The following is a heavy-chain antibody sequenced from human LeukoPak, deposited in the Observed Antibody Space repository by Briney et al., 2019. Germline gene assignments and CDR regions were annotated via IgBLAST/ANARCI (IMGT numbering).Heavy chain of an antibody. CDR2: INTYNGNT. D-gene: IGHD3-22*01. J-gene: IGHJ6*03. CDR1: GYTLTSYG. V-gene: IGHV1-18*01. CDR3: ARDAYYYDSSGYYYGNYYYYMDV. Sequence: ASVKVSCKASGYTLTSYGISWVRQAPGQGLEWMGWINTYNGNTKYAQKFQGRVTMTTDTSTSTAYMELRNLRSDDTAVYYCARDAYYYDSSGYYYGNYYYYMDVWGKGTTVTISS.